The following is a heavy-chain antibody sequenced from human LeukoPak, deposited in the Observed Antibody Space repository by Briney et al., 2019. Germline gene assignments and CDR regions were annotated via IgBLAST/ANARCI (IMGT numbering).Heavy chain of an antibody. Sequence: SETLSLTCAVSGGSISSGGYSWSWIRQPPGKGLEWIGYIYHSGSTYYNPSLKSRVTISVDTSKNQFSLKLSSVTAADTAVYYCARGGGWYDLDYWGQGTLVTVSS. J-gene: IGHJ4*02. V-gene: IGHV4-30-2*01. CDR2: IYHSGST. CDR1: GGSISSGGYS. D-gene: IGHD6-19*01. CDR3: ARGGGWYDLDY.